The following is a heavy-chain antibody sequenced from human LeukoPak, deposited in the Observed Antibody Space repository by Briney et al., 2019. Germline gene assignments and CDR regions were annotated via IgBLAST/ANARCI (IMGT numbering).Heavy chain of an antibody. D-gene: IGHD5-24*01. V-gene: IGHV1-18*01. J-gene: IGHJ4*02. CDR3: ARDLRAFRDAYKNRNYYLDY. Sequence: ASVKVSCKASGYTFTSYGITWVRQAPGQGLEWMGWISAYNDNTNYAQKLQGRVTLTTDTSTNTAYMELRSLRSDDTAVYYCARDLRAFRDAYKNRNYYLDYWGRGTLVTVSS. CDR2: ISAYNDNT. CDR1: GYTFTSYG.